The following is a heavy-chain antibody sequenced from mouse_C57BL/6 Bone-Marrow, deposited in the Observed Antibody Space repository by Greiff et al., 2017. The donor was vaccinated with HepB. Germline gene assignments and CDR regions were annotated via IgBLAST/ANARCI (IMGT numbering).Heavy chain of an antibody. CDR3: ARGEAWYFDV. V-gene: IGHV7-3*01. J-gene: IGHJ1*03. CDR1: GFTFTDYY. D-gene: IGHD2-13*01. Sequence: EVMLVESGGGLVQPGGSLSLSCAASGFTFTDYYMSWVRQPPGKALEWLGFIRNKANGYTTEYSASVKGRFTISRDNSQSILYLQMNALRAEDSATYYCARGEAWYFDVWGTGTTVTVSS. CDR2: IRNKANGYTT.